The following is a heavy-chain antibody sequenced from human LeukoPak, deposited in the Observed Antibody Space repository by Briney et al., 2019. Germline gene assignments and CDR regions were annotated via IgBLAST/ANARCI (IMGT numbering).Heavy chain of an antibody. CDR1: GYTFTSYG. Sequence: ASVKVSCTASGYTFTSYGISWVRQAPGQGLEWMGWISANNGNTNYAQKLQGRVTMTTDTSTSTAYMELRSLRSDDTSVYYCARTRRDYYDSSGYPYWGQGTLVTVSS. J-gene: IGHJ4*02. D-gene: IGHD3-22*01. V-gene: IGHV1-18*01. CDR3: ARTRRDYYDSSGYPY. CDR2: ISANNGNT.